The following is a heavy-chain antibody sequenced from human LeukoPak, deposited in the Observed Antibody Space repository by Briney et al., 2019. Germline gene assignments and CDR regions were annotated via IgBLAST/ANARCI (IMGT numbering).Heavy chain of an antibody. J-gene: IGHJ6*02. D-gene: IGHD4-17*01. V-gene: IGHV4-34*01. CDR1: GGSFSGYY. Sequence: RPSETLSLTCAVYGGSFSGYYWSWIRQPPGKGLEWIGEINHSGSTNYNPSLKSRVTISVDTSKNQFSLKLNSVTAADTAVYYCARGSEDGDSVYGMDVWGQGTTVTVSS. CDR3: ARGSEDGDSVYGMDV. CDR2: INHSGST.